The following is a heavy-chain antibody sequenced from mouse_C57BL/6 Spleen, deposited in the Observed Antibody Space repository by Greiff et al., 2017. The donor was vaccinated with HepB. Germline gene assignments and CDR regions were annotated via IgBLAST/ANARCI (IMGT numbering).Heavy chain of an antibody. Sequence: EVQLQQSGPGLVKPSQSLSLTCSVTGYSITSGYYWNWIRQFPGNKLEWMGYISYDGSNNYNPSLKKRISITRDTSKNQFFLKLNSVTTEDTATYYCARDYYGSSYFDYWGQGTTLTVSS. D-gene: IGHD1-1*01. CDR1: GYSITSGYY. CDR2: ISYDGSN. J-gene: IGHJ2*01. V-gene: IGHV3-6*01. CDR3: ARDYYGSSYFDY.